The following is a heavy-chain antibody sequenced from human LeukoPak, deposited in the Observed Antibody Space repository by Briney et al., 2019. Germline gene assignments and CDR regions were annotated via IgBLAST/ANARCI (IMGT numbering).Heavy chain of an antibody. CDR1: SYSISRGYF. CDR3: ALRDSSGYHRGAFDI. Sequence: SETLSLTCGVSSYSISRGYFWGWIRQPPGKGLEWIGTFYPRGTTNYNPSLKSRVTISVDTSQTQFSLKLTSVTAADTAVYYCALRDSSGYHRGAFDIWGQGTMVIVSS. J-gene: IGHJ3*02. CDR2: FYPRGTT. D-gene: IGHD3-22*01. V-gene: IGHV4-38-2*01.